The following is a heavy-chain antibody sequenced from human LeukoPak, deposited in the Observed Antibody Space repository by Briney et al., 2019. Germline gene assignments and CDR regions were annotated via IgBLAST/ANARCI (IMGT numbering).Heavy chain of an antibody. Sequence: SETLSLTCAVYGGSFSGYYWSWIRQPPGKGLEWIGEINHSGSTIYNPSLKSLVAISVDTSKNQFSLKLSSVTAADTAVYYCARGSLRWLQLNWGQGTLVTVSS. V-gene: IGHV4-34*01. CDR1: GGSFSGYY. J-gene: IGHJ4*02. D-gene: IGHD5-24*01. CDR2: INHSGST. CDR3: ARGSLRWLQLN.